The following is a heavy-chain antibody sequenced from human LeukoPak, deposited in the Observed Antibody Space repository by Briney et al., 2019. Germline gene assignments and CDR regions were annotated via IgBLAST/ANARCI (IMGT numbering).Heavy chain of an antibody. CDR3: AKACDSSGYAAFDI. V-gene: IGHV3-23*01. J-gene: IGHJ3*02. CDR2: ISGSGGST. CDR1: GFTFSTYA. D-gene: IGHD3-22*01. Sequence: PGGSLRLSCAASGFTFSTYAMSWVRQAPGKGLEWVSAISGSGGSTYYADSVEGRFTISRDNSENTLYLQMNSLRAEDAAVYYCAKACDSSGYAAFDIWGQGTMVTASS.